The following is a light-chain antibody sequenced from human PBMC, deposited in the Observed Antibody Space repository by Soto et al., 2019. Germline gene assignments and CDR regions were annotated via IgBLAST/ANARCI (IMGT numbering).Light chain of an antibody. CDR1: QTISSW. Sequence: DIQMTQSPSTLSGSVGDRVTITCRASQTISSWLAWYQQKPGKAPKLLIYKASTLESGVPSTFSGSGSGTEFTLTISSLQPDDFATYYCQQYKTYSRTFGQGTKVEIK. CDR2: KAS. V-gene: IGKV1-5*03. J-gene: IGKJ1*01. CDR3: QQYKTYSRT.